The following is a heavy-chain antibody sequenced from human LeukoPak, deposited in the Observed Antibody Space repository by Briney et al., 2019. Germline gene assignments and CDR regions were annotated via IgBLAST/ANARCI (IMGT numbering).Heavy chain of an antibody. CDR2: INHSGST. V-gene: IGHV4-34*01. CDR1: GGSFSGYY. Sequence: SETLSLTCAVYGGSFSGYYWSWIRQPPGKGLEWIGEINHSGSTNYNPSLKSRVTISVDTSKNQFSLKLSSVTAADTAVYYCARALDILTGTFDYSGQGTLVPVSS. J-gene: IGHJ4*02. CDR3: ARALDILTGTFDY. D-gene: IGHD3-9*01.